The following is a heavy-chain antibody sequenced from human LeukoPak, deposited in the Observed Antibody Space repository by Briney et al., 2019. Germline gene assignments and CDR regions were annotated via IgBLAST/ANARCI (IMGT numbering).Heavy chain of an antibody. D-gene: IGHD4-23*01. Sequence: MSSETLSLTCTVSGVSISSGSHHWGWFRQSPGKGLEWIGSIYDSRTIYYNPSLNSRVTISAVTSKNQFSLQLNSVTAADTAVYYCARHDGRSGGTMGALDSWGQGSLVTVSS. CDR3: ARHDGRSGGTMGALDS. V-gene: IGHV4-39*01. CDR2: IYDSRTI. CDR1: GVSISSGSHH. J-gene: IGHJ4*02.